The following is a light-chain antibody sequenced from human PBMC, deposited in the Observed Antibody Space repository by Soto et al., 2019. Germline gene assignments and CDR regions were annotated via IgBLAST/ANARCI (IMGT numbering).Light chain of an antibody. V-gene: IGKV1-27*01. CDR3: QKCNIAPFT. CDR1: QDIRND. J-gene: IGKJ3*01. Sequence: DIQMTQSPSSLSASVGDRVTITCRASQDIRNDLAWYQQKPGKVPKVLIHAASTLQSGVPSRFSGSGSGTDFTLTISGLQHDDVATYYCQKCNIAPFTFGLGNKVDI. CDR2: AAS.